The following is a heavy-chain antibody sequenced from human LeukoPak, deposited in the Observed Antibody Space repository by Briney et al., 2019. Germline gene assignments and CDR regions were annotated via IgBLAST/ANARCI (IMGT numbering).Heavy chain of an antibody. CDR1: GFTFSDYY. CDR2: ISTSGSTI. D-gene: IGHD5-18*01. Sequence: GGSLRLSCAASGFTFSDYYMSWIRQAPGKVLEWVSYISTSGSTIYYADSVKGRFTISRDNAKNSLYLQMNSLRAEDTAVYYCARAIETTWIQLWQSVGYWGQGTLVTVSS. V-gene: IGHV3-11*04. J-gene: IGHJ4*02. CDR3: ARAIETTWIQLWQSVGY.